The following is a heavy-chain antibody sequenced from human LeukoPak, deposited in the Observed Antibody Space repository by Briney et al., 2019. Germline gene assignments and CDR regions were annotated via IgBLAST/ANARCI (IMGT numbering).Heavy chain of an antibody. CDR2: IYPSGNT. J-gene: IGHJ6*03. V-gene: IGHV4-4*07. CDR3: AREDSGSYYNFYYFYMDV. Sequence: PSETLSLTCSVSEGSFSYYFWSWVRQPAGKGLEWIGRIYPSGNTNYNPSLKSRVTLSVDTSKTQFYLSLSSVTAADTAVYYCAREDSGSYYNFYYFYMDVWGKGTTVTISS. CDR1: EGSFSYYF. D-gene: IGHD3-10*01.